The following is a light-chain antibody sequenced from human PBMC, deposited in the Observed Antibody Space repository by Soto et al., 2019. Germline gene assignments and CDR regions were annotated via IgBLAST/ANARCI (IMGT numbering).Light chain of an antibody. CDR2: GAS. CDR1: QSVSNNY. CDR3: QQRSNWPPVT. Sequence: EIVLTQSPGTLSLSPGERATRSCRASQSVSNNYLAWYQQKPGQAPRLLIYGASNRATGIPDRFSGSGSGTDFTLTISRLEPEDFAVYYCQQRSNWPPVTFGQGTRLEIK. V-gene: IGKV3D-20*02. J-gene: IGKJ5*01.